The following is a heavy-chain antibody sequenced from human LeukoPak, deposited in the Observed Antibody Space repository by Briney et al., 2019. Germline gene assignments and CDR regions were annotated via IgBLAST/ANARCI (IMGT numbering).Heavy chain of an antibody. D-gene: IGHD6-19*01. CDR2: ISGSGGST. J-gene: IGHJ5*02. CDR1: GFTVSSNY. CDR3: AKDLAPYSSGSPGGWFDP. Sequence: GSLRLSCAASGFTVSSNYMSWVRQAPGKGLEWVSAISGSGGSTYYADSVKGRFTISRDNSKNTLYLQMNSLRAEDTAVYYCAKDLAPYSSGSPGGWFDPWGQGTLVTVSS. V-gene: IGHV3-23*01.